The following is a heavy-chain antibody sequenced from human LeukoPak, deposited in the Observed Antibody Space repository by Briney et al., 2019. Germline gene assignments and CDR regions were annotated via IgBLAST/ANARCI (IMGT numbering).Heavy chain of an antibody. J-gene: IGHJ4*02. D-gene: IGHD4-17*01. Sequence: GGSLRLSCAASGFTFSSYAMSWVRQAPGKGLEWVSAISGSGGSTYYADSVKGRFTISRDNSKNTLYLQMNGLRAEDTAVYYCAKDDYGDYSQAPNFDYWGQGTLVTVSS. CDR2: ISGSGGST. CDR3: AKDDYGDYSQAPNFDY. V-gene: IGHV3-23*01. CDR1: GFTFSSYA.